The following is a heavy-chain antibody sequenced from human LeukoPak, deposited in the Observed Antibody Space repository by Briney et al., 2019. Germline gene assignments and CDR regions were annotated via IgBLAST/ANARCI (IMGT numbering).Heavy chain of an antibody. D-gene: IGHD2-2*01. CDR1: VGSISSSSYY. V-gene: IGHV4-39*01. J-gene: IGHJ4*02. CDR2: IYYSGST. CDR3: ARQLGYCSSTSCYADKVDY. Sequence: SETLSLTCTVSVGSISSSSYYWGWIRQPPGKGLEWIGSIYYSGSTYYNPSLKSRVTISVDTSKNQFSLKLSSVTAADTAVYYCARQLGYCSSTSCYADKVDYCGQGTLVTVSS.